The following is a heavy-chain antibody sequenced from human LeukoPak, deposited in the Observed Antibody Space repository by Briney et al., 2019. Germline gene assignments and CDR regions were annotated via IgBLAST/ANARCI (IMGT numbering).Heavy chain of an antibody. J-gene: IGHJ4*02. CDR3: PTRISVADGNTEF. CDR1: GFTFSDSA. Sequence: GGALTLSCAASGFTFSDSAMHWVRQAAGKGREGVGRIRGKTNDYVTAYGESVKGRFTIARDDSRNTAYLQMNSLKIEDTAVYYCPTRISVADGNTEFWGPGTLVTVSS. CDR2: IRGKTNDYVT. D-gene: IGHD6-19*01. V-gene: IGHV3-73*01.